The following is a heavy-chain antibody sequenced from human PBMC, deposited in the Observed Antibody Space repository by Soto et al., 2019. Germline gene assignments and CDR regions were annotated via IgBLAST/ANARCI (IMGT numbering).Heavy chain of an antibody. D-gene: IGHD3-22*01. CDR3: ASHRGSGYSSDY. V-gene: IGHV1-69*13. Sequence: ASVKVSCKASGGTFSSYAISWVRQAPGQGLEWMGGIIPTFGTANYAQKFQGRVTITADESTSTAYMELSSLRSEDTAVYYCASHRGSGYSSDYWGQGTLVTVSS. CDR1: GGTFSSYA. CDR2: IIPTFGTA. J-gene: IGHJ4*02.